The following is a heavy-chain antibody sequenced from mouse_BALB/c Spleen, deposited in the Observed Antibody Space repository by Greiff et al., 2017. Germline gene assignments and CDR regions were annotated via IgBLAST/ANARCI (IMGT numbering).Heavy chain of an antibody. CDR2: INPSNGGT. CDR3: TRGSDDVGAMDY. Sequence: VKLMESGAELVKPGASVKLSCKASGYTFTSYYMYWVKQRPGQGLEWIGEINPSNGGTNFNEKFKSKATLTVDKSSSTAYMQLSSLTSEDSAVYYCTRGSDDVGAMDYWGQGTSVTVSS. J-gene: IGHJ4*01. CDR1: GYTFTSYY. D-gene: IGHD2-12*01. V-gene: IGHV1S81*02.